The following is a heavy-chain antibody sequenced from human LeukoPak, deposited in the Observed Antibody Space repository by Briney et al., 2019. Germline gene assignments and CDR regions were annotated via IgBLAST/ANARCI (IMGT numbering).Heavy chain of an antibody. D-gene: IGHD1-1*01. J-gene: IGHJ5*02. V-gene: IGHV4-59*12. Sequence: SETLSLTCTVSGGSISSYYWSWIRQPPRKGLEWIGYIYYSGSASYNPSLSSRVTISVDASKNQFSLKLTSVTAADTAIYYCARVLLIERSFDPWGQGTLVTVSS. CDR1: GGSISSYY. CDR2: IYYSGSA. CDR3: ARVLLIERSFDP.